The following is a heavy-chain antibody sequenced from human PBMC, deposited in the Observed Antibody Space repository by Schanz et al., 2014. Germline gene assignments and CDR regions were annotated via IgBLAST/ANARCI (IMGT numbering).Heavy chain of an antibody. CDR2: ITDSGGST. CDR3: AKVGPYSGSLGAFDI. D-gene: IGHD1-26*01. Sequence: EEQVVESGGGLVQPGGSLRLSCAVSGFTVSNTYMCWVRQAPGKGLQWVSAITDSGGSTYYADSVKGRFTISRDNSKNTLYLQMNSLRAEDSAVYYCAKVGPYSGSLGAFDIWGQGTMVTVSS. J-gene: IGHJ3*02. V-gene: IGHV3-23*04. CDR1: GFTVSNTY.